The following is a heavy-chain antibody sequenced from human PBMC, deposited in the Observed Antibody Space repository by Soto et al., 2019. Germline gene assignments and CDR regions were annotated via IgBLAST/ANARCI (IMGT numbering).Heavy chain of an antibody. CDR2: IYHSGST. CDR3: ARDLRWLGSYYFDY. Sequence: SETLSLTCAVSGGSISSSNWWSWVRQPPGKGLEWIGEIYHSGSTNYNPSPKSRVTISVDKSKNQFSLKLSSVTAADTAVYYCARDLRWLGSYYFDYWGQGTLVTVSS. J-gene: IGHJ4*02. CDR1: GGSISSSNW. V-gene: IGHV4-4*02. D-gene: IGHD6-19*01.